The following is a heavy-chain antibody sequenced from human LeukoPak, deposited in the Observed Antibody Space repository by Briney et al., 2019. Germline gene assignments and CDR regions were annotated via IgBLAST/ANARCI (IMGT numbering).Heavy chain of an antibody. V-gene: IGHV3-33*01. CDR3: ARDSGGVPASFDC. D-gene: IGHD2-2*01. CDR1: GFTFSSYG. J-gene: IGHJ4*02. Sequence: GGSLRLSCAASGFTFSSYGMHWVRQAPGKGLEWVAVIWYDGSNKYYADSVKGRFTISRDNSKNTLYLQMNSLRAEDTAVYYCARDSGGVPASFDCWGQGTLVTVSS. CDR2: IWYDGSNK.